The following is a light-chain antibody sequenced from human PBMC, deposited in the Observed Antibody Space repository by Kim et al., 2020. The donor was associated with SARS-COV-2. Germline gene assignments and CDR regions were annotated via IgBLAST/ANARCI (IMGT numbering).Light chain of an antibody. J-gene: IGKJ2*01. V-gene: IGKV1-39*01. CDR1: QTINTY. Sequence: DIQMTQSPSSLSASIGDRVIITCRASQTINTYLNWYQQKPGTAPKILISDGSNLQSGVPSRFSGSGSGTDFTLTISGLQSEDLATYYCQQNYSIPTFGQGTKLEI. CDR2: DGS. CDR3: QQNYSIPT.